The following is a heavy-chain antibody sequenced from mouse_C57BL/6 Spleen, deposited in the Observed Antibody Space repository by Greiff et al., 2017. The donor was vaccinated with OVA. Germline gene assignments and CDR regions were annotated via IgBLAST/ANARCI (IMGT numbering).Heavy chain of an antibody. CDR3: ARKGSSGYGYYFDY. J-gene: IGHJ2*01. Sequence: QVQLQQSGAELVKPGASVKISCKASGYAFSSYWMNWVKQRPGKGLEWIGQIYPGDGDTNYNGKFKGKATLTADKSSSTAYMQLSSLTSEDSAVYFCARKGSSGYGYYFDYWGQGTTRTVSS. D-gene: IGHD3-2*02. V-gene: IGHV1-80*01. CDR1: GYAFSSYW. CDR2: IYPGDGDT.